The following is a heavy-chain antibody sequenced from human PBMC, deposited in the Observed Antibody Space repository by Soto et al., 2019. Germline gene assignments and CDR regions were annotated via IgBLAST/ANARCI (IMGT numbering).Heavy chain of an antibody. J-gene: IGHJ5*02. D-gene: IGHD1-1*01. CDR2: IYYTGST. V-gene: IGHV4-59*01. Sequence: QVQLQESGPGLVKPSETLSLTCTVTGDSISSYYWSWIRQPPGKGLEWIGYIYYTGSTNYNPSLKSRVTISVDTSKNQFSLKLRSVTAADTAVYYCARDADNAGWFGPWGQGTLVTVSS. CDR3: ARDADNAGWFGP. CDR1: GDSISSYY.